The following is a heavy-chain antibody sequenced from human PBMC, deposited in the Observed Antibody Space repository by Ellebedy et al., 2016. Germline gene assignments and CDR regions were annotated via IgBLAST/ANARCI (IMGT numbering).Heavy chain of an antibody. CDR2: INAGNGNT. CDR3: ARGVIPTTGIQPNFDY. J-gene: IGHJ4*02. CDR1: GYTFTSYA. Sequence: ASVKVSCKASGYTFTSYAMHWVRQAPGQRLEWMGWINAGNGNTKYSQKFQGRVTITRDTSASTAYMELSSLRSEDTAVYYCARGVIPTTGIQPNFDYWGQGTLVTVSS. V-gene: IGHV1-3*01. D-gene: IGHD1-1*01.